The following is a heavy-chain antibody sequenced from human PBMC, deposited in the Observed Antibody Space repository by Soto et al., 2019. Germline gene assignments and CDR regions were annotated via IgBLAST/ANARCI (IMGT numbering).Heavy chain of an antibody. Sequence: SQTLSLTCAISGDSVSSNSAAWNWIRQSPSRGLKWLGRTYYRSKWYNDCAVSVKSRITINPDTSRNQFSLQLNSVTPEDTAVYYCARQSSSKYYCGMDVWGQGTTVTVSS. CDR2: TYYRSKWYN. CDR1: GDSVSSNSAA. CDR3: ARQSSSKYYCGMDV. D-gene: IGHD3-10*01. J-gene: IGHJ6*02. V-gene: IGHV6-1*01.